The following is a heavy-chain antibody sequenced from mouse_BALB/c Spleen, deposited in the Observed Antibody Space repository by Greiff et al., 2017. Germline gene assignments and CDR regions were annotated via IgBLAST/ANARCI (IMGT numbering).Heavy chain of an antibody. D-gene: IGHD1-1*02. V-gene: IGHV7-3*02. CDR1: GFTFTDYY. J-gene: IGHJ4*01. CDR2: IRNKANGYTT. Sequence: EVMLVESGGGLVQPGGSLRLSCATSGFTFTDYYMSWVRQPPGKALEWLGFIRNKANGYTTEYSASVKGRFTISRDNSQSILYLQMNTLRAEDSATYYCARDIGWFYAMDYWGQGTSVTVSS. CDR3: ARDIGWFYAMDY.